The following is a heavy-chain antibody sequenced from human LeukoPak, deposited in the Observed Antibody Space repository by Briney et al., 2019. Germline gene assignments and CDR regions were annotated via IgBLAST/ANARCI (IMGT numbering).Heavy chain of an antibody. V-gene: IGHV3-48*04. CDR1: GFTFSVYS. Sequence: GGSLRLSCAASGFTFSVYSMNWARQAPGKGLEWVSYITGSSSTIYYADSVKGRFTISRDNAKNSVYLQMNSLRAEDTAVYYCAKDRERIYYGSGSYSYFDYWGQGTLVTVSS. J-gene: IGHJ4*02. D-gene: IGHD3-10*01. CDR2: ITGSSSTI. CDR3: AKDRERIYYGSGSYSYFDY.